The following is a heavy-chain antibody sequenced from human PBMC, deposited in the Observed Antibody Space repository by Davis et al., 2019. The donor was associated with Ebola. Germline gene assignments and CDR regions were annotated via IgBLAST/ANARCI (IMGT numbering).Heavy chain of an antibody. J-gene: IGHJ4*02. V-gene: IGHV3-23*01. CDR3: ARFTKYGVAPIDS. Sequence: GESLKISCAASGFTFSRYDMSWVRQAPGKGLEWVSSISGTGYSITYADAVKGRFTISRDNSKNTLYVLMNSLRVEDTAKYYCARFTKYGVAPIDSWGQGTLVIVSS. CDR1: GFTFSRYD. CDR2: ISGTGYSI. D-gene: IGHD3-3*01.